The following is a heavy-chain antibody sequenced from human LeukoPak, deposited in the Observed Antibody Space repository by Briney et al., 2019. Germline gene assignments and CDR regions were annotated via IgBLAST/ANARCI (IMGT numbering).Heavy chain of an antibody. V-gene: IGHV1-18*01. J-gene: IGHJ4*02. CDR1: GYTFTMYG. D-gene: IGHD3-22*01. CDR2: IRAYNGNT. Sequence: ASVTVSCKASGYTFTMYGITGVRQAPGQGLAWVGWIRAYNGNTNYAQKLQGRVTMTTDTSTSTAYMELRSLRSDDTAVYYCARDIGQLSRRSYYDSSGYLRYPFDYWGQGTLVTVSS. CDR3: ARDIGQLSRRSYYDSSGYLRYPFDY.